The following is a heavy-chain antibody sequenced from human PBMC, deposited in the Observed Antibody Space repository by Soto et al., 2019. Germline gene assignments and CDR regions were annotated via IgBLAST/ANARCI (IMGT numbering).Heavy chain of an antibody. Sequence: QVQLVQSGAEVKKPGASVKVSCRTSGYTFIGYYLNWVRQAPGQGLEWMGWVNPHTGGTHYAQKFEGRVTMTRDTSTTTAYMELSRLKFDDTAVYFCARVMAYEQQLVPFDYWGQGTLVTVSS. CDR2: VNPHTGGT. CDR3: ARVMAYEQQLVPFDY. J-gene: IGHJ4*02. V-gene: IGHV1-2*02. D-gene: IGHD6-13*01. CDR1: GYTFIGYY.